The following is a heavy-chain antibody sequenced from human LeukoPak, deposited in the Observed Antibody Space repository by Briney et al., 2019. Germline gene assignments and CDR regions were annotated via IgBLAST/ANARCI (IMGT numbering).Heavy chain of an antibody. CDR3: ARAGFDILTGSTERFDP. J-gene: IGHJ5*02. Sequence: SKTLSLTCSVSGDSITSGIYYWTWIRQHPGKGLEWIGYIYHTGSTYFNPSLQSRLTISLDTSKNQFSLKLTSVSAADTAIYYCARAGFDILTGSTERFDPWGQGTLVTVSS. CDR1: GDSITSGIYY. D-gene: IGHD3-9*01. V-gene: IGHV4-31*03. CDR2: IYHTGST.